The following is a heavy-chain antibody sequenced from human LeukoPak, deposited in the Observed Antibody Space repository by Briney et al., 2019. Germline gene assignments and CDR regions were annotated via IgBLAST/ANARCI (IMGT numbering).Heavy chain of an antibody. CDR1: GGSISSYY. J-gene: IGHJ5*02. CDR2: IYYSGST. Sequence: KPSETLSLTCTVSGGSISSYYWSWIRQPPGKGLEWIGYIYYSGSTNYNPSLKSRVTISVDTSKNQFSLKLSSVTAADTAVYYCARDRTVPFYYYDSSGYYFGNWFDPWGQGTLVTVSS. V-gene: IGHV4-59*12. D-gene: IGHD3-22*01. CDR3: ARDRTVPFYYYDSSGYYFGNWFDP.